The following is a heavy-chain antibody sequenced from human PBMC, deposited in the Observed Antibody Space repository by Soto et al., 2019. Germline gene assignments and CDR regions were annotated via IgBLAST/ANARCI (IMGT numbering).Heavy chain of an antibody. D-gene: IGHD3-10*01. CDR2: MNPNSGDT. CDR1: GYTFSSYD. J-gene: IGHJ6*03. Sequence: QVQLVQSGAEVKKPGASVKVSCKASGYTFSSYDINWVRQATGQGLEWMGWMNPNSGDTNYPQKFQGRVTMTRKTSIATAYMELSRLRSEDTAVYYCARGLKFTTPLVRGVNPYYYYYMDVWGEGTTVTVSS. V-gene: IGHV1-8*01. CDR3: ARGLKFTTPLVRGVNPYYYYYMDV.